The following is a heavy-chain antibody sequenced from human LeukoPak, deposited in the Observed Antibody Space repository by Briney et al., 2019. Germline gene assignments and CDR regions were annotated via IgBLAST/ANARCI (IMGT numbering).Heavy chain of an antibody. CDR1: GFTFSSYE. CDR3: ARDLEEQLWLQYYYYMDV. Sequence: GGSLRLSCAASGFTFSSYEMNWVRQAPGKGLEWVSYISSSGSTIYYADSVKGRFTISRDNAKNSLYLQMNSLRAEDTAVYYCARDLEEQLWLQYYYYMDVWGKGTTVTVSS. J-gene: IGHJ6*03. V-gene: IGHV3-48*03. CDR2: ISSSGSTI. D-gene: IGHD5-18*01.